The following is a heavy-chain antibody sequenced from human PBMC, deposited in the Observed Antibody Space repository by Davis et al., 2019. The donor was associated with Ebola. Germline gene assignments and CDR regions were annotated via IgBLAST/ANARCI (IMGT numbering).Heavy chain of an antibody. CDR1: GNSFNTHW. CDR3: ATRRRTITGMDDGFDI. D-gene: IGHD1-20*01. J-gene: IGHJ3*02. Sequence: GESLKISCKDSGNSFNTHWIGWVRQMPGKGLEWMGIIYTGDSDTRYSPSFRGQVTISADKSIKTAFLQWNSLKASDTAMYYCATRRRTITGMDDGFDIWGQGTMVTVSS. V-gene: IGHV5-51*01. CDR2: IYTGDSDT.